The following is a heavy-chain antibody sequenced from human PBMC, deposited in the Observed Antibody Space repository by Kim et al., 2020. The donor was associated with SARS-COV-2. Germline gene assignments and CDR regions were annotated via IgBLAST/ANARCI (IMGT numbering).Heavy chain of an antibody. V-gene: IGHV3-23*01. Sequence: GGSLRLSCEVSGFIFSNYAMGWVRQAPGKGLEWVSTISGSGDAAYYPDSVKGRFTISRDNSRNTVYLQMTALRADDTAVYYCARGGFNNVW. CDR2: ISGSGDAA. CDR3: ARGGFNNV. CDR1: GFIFSNYA. D-gene: IGHD3-10*01. J-gene: IGHJ6*01.